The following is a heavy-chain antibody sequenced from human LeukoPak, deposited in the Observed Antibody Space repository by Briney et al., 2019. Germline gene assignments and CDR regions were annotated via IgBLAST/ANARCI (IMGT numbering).Heavy chain of an antibody. D-gene: IGHD3-9*01. CDR3: ARAGRGLAGLFDP. V-gene: IGHV4-61*01. J-gene: IGHJ5*02. CDR2: IYYSGST. CDR1: GGSVSSGSYY. Sequence: SETLSLTCTVSGGSVSSGSYYWSWIRQPPGKGLEWIGYIYYSGSTNYNPSLKSRVTISVDTSKNQFSLKLSSVTAADTAVYYCARAGRGLAGLFDPWGQGTLVTVSS.